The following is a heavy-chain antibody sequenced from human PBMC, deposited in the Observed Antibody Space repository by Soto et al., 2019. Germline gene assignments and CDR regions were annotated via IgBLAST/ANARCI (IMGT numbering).Heavy chain of an antibody. CDR3: ARESEDLTSNFDY. Sequence: GGSLRLSCAASGFTFTRYSVNWVRQAPGKGLEWVSSISSATNYIYYGDSMKGRFTISRDNAKNSLYLEMNSLRAEDTAVYYCARESEDLTSNFDYWGQGTLVTVSS. V-gene: IGHV3-21*06. J-gene: IGHJ4*02. CDR2: ISSATNYI. CDR1: GFTFTRYS.